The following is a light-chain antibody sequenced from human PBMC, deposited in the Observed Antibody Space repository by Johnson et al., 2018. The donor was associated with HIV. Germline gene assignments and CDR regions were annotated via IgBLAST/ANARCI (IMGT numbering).Light chain of an antibody. CDR1: SSNIGNNY. V-gene: IGLV1-51*02. Sequence: QSVLTQPPSVSAAPGQKATISCSGSSSNIGNNYVSWYQQLPGTAPKLLIFENNKRPSGIPDRFSGSKSGTSATLGITGLQTGDEADYYCGTWDTSLSAGGVFGSGTKATFL. CDR3: GTWDTSLSAGGV. J-gene: IGLJ1*01. CDR2: ENN.